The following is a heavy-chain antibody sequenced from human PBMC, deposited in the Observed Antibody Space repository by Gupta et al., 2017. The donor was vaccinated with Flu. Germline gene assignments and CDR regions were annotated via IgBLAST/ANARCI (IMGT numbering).Heavy chain of an antibody. Sequence: QVLVVQSGAEVKKPGASVKVSCKVSGDIFAGHYIYWVRQAPGQGLEWVGWINTDSGGAGSAQKFQGRVIMSRDASINTAYMDLTRLRSDDSAVYYCAITGETLMLSHFTYWGQGSLVTVSS. J-gene: IGHJ4*02. CDR2: INTDSGGA. V-gene: IGHV1-2*02. D-gene: IGHD3-16*01. CDR1: GDIFAGHY. CDR3: AITGETLMLSHFTY.